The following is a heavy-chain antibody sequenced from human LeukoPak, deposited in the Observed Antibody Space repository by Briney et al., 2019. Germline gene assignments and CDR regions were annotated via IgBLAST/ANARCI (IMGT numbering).Heavy chain of an antibody. CDR2: INHSGST. D-gene: IGHD6-6*01. Sequence: PSETLSLTCAVYGGSFSGYYWSWIRQPPGKGLEWIGEINHSGSTNYNPSLKSRVTISVDTSKNQFSLKLSSVTAADTAVYYCARRLSSYYFDYWGQGTLVTVSS. CDR1: GGSFSGYY. CDR3: ARRLSSYYFDY. J-gene: IGHJ4*02. V-gene: IGHV4-34*01.